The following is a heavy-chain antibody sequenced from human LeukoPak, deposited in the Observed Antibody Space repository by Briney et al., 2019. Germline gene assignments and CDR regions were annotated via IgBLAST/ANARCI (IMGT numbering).Heavy chain of an antibody. Sequence: SETLSLTCPVSAGSISSDYGSWIRQPARKGLEWIGRIYTSGSTNYNPSLKSRVTMSVDTSKNQFSLKLSSVTAADTAVYYCARASPCGGSCYYYGMDVWGQGTTVTVSS. CDR3: ARASPCGGSCYYYGMDV. D-gene: IGHD2-15*01. J-gene: IGHJ6*02. CDR1: AGSISSDY. V-gene: IGHV4-4*07. CDR2: IYTSGST.